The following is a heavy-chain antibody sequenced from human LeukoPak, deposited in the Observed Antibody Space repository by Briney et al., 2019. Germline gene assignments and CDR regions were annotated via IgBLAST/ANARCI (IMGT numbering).Heavy chain of an antibody. CDR2: ISWNSGSI. D-gene: IGHD1-26*01. CDR1: GFTFDDYA. J-gene: IGHJ4*02. V-gene: IGHV3-9*01. CDR3: ARGPEVGFDY. Sequence: PGGSLRLSCAASGFTFDDYAMHWVRQAPGKGLEWVSGISWNSGSIGYADSVKGRFTISRDNAKNSLYLQMNSLRAEDTAVYYCARGPEVGFDYWGQGTLVTVSS.